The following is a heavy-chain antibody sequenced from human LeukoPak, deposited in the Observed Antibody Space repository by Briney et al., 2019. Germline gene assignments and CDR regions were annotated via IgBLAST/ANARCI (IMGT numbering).Heavy chain of an antibody. CDR3: ARQVGATPFDY. CDR1: RGTFSRYA. D-gene: IGHD1-26*01. V-gene: IGHV1-69*04. CDR2: IIPIIGIT. J-gene: IGHJ4*02. Sequence: GASVKVSRQASRGTFSRYAISWVRQAPGQGLEWRGRIIPIIGITNYAQKFQGRVNITADKSTSTAYMELSSLRSEDTAVYYCARQVGATPFDYWGQGTLVTVSS.